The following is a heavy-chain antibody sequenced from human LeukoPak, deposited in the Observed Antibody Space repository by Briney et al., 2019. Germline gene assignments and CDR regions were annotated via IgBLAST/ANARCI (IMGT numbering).Heavy chain of an antibody. J-gene: IGHJ6*02. CDR3: ATLQLPTLKDYYGMDV. CDR1: GYTLTELS. D-gene: IGHD2-2*01. CDR2: FDPEDGET. V-gene: IGHV1-24*01. Sequence: ASVKVSCKVSGYTLTELSMHWVRQAPGKGLEWMGGFDPEDGETIYAQKFQGRVTLTEDTSTDTAYMELSSLRSEDTAVYYCATLQLPTLKDYYGMDVWGQGTTVTVSS.